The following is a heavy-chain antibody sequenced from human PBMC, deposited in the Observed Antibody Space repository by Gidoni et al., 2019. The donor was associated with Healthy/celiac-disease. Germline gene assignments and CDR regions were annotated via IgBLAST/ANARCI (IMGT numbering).Heavy chain of an antibody. CDR2: INHSGST. CDR3: ARASIAARGLYYYYYYMDV. V-gene: IGHV4-34*01. CDR1: GGSFSGYY. D-gene: IGHD6-6*01. J-gene: IGHJ6*03. Sequence: QVQLQQWGAGLLKPSETLSLTCAVYGGSFSGYYWSWIRQPPGKGLEWIGEINHSGSTNYNPSLKSRVTISVDTSKNQCSLKLSSVTAADTAVYYCARASIAARGLYYYYYYMDVWGKGTTVTVSS.